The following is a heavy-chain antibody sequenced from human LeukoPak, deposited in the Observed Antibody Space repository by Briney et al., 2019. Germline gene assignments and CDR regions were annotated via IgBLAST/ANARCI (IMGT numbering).Heavy chain of an antibody. Sequence: SETLSLTCTVSGGSISSGDYYWSWIRQPPGKGLEWIGYIYYSGSTYYNPSLKSRVTISVDTSKNQFSLKLSSVTAADTAVYYCASTVVQYYFDYWGQGTLVTVSS. J-gene: IGHJ4*02. CDR1: GGSISSGDYY. CDR2: IYYSGST. D-gene: IGHD4-23*01. CDR3: ASTVVQYYFDY. V-gene: IGHV4-30-4*08.